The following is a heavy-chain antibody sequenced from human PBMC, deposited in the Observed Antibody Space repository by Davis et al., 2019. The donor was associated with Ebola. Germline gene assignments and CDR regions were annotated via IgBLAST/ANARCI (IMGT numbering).Heavy chain of an antibody. CDR2: MNPNSGNT. CDR3: ARVSTDSNYYGLDYYYYGVDV. V-gene: IGHV1-8*01. J-gene: IGHJ6*02. Sequence: ASVQVSCKASAYTFTSYDINWVRQATGQGLEWMGWMNPNSGNTGYAQKFQGRVTMTRNTSISTAYMELSSLRAEDTAVYYCARVSTDSNYYGLDYYYYGVDVWGQGTTVTVSS. CDR1: AYTFTSYD. D-gene: IGHD4-11*01.